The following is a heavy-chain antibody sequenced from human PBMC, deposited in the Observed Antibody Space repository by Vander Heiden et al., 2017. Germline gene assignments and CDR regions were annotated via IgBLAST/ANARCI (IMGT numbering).Heavy chain of an antibody. CDR2: IWYDGSNK. V-gene: IGHV3-33*01. D-gene: IGHD6-13*01. Sequence: VQLVESVGGVVLPGRLLRLLCAASGSTFSSYGMHGVRHGAGKGLEWVAVIWYDGSNKYDADSVKGRVTITRDNSKNTLYRQMNSLRAEDTAVYYCARDQLRTYVSSWYYGMDVWGQGTTVTVSS. CDR3: ARDQLRTYVSSWYYGMDV. CDR1: GSTFSSYG. J-gene: IGHJ6*02.